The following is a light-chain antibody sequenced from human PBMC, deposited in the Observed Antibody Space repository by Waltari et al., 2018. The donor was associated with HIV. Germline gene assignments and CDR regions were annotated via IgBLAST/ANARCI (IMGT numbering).Light chain of an antibody. CDR1: TGSVSRNHY. Sequence: QVVVTQEPSLSVSPGGTVTVTCTSLTGSVSRNHYTHWIQLKAGQAPRTLIYATEKRHPWTACRFSGSLIGGRAALMLSGALPDDEADYYCLLSYSGVRVFGGGTKLTV. CDR3: LLSYSGVRV. CDR2: ATE. J-gene: IGLJ3*02. V-gene: IGLV7-46*01.